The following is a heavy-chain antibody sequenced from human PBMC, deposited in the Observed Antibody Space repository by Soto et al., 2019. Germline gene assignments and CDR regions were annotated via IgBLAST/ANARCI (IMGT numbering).Heavy chain of an antibody. CDR3: ARGRRLSSSSWFDP. Sequence: ASVKVSCKASGYTFTSYDINWVLQATGQGLEWMGWMNPNSGNTGYAQKFQGRVTMTRNTSISTAYMELSSLRSEDTAVYYCARGRRLSSSSWFDPWGQGTLVTVSS. D-gene: IGHD6-13*01. CDR1: GYTFTSYD. V-gene: IGHV1-8*01. J-gene: IGHJ5*02. CDR2: MNPNSGNT.